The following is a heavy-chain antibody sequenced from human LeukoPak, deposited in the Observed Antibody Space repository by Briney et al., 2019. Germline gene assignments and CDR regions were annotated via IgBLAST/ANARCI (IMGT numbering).Heavy chain of an antibody. CDR3: AKDGAPLMTTVPFFDY. D-gene: IGHD4-11*01. CDR1: GFTLSTYA. CDR2: TSSSDAGT. J-gene: IGHJ4*02. Sequence: GGSLRLSCAASGFTLSTYAMSWVRQTPGKGLEWVAATSSSDAGTYHADSVRGRFTISRDNSKNTLYLQMNSLRAEDTAVYYCAKDGAPLMTTVPFFDYWGQGTLVTVSS. V-gene: IGHV3-23*01.